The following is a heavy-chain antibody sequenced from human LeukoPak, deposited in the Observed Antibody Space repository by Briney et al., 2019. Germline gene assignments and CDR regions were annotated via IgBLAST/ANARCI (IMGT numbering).Heavy chain of an antibody. J-gene: IGHJ6*04. V-gene: IGHV4-38-2*01. CDR1: GYSIRSGYY. CDR3: ARGFRYYYYGMDV. Sequence: PSETLSLTCAVSGYSIRSGYYWGWIRQPPGKGLEWIGSIYHSGSTYYNPSLKSRVTISVDTSKNQFSLKLSSVTAADTAVYYCARGFRYYYYGMDVWGKGTTVTVSS. CDR2: IYHSGST.